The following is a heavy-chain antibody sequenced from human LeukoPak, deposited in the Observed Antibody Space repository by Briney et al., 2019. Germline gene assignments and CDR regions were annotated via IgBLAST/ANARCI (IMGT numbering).Heavy chain of an antibody. J-gene: IGHJ4*02. CDR3: ARMAGGYSYGYFDY. D-gene: IGHD5-18*01. Sequence: SETLSLTCTVSGGSISSYYWSWIRQPPGKGLEWIGYIYYSGSTNYNPSLKSRVTISVDTSKNQFSLKLSSVTAADTAVYYCARMAGGYSYGYFDYWGQGTLVTVSS. CDR2: IYYSGST. V-gene: IGHV4-59*01. CDR1: GGSISSYY.